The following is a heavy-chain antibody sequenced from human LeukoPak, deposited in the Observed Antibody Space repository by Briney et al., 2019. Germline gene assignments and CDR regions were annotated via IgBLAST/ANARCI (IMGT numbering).Heavy chain of an antibody. CDR1: GFTFSSYE. J-gene: IGHJ6*04. V-gene: IGHV3-48*03. CDR3: ARGPTMKMDV. Sequence: GGSLRLSCAASGFTFSSYEMNWVRQAPGKGLEWVSYISSSGSTIYYADSVKGRFTISRDNAKNSLYLQMNSLRAEDTAVYYCARGPTMKMDVWGKGTTVTVSS. D-gene: IGHD3-22*01. CDR2: ISSSGSTI.